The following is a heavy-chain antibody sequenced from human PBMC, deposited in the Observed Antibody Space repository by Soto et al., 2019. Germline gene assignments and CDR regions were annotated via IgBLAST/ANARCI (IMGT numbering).Heavy chain of an antibody. D-gene: IGHD5-18*01. CDR3: ATHPGTWTQLWLNY. J-gene: IGHJ4*02. V-gene: IGHV1-3*01. CDR1: GYTFTTYA. CDR2: INGDNGNT. Sequence: RASVKVSCKASGYTFTTYAMHWVRQAPGERLEWMGWINGDNGNTKYSQRFQGRVTISRDTSASTAYMELSSLRSEDTAVYYCATHPGTWTQLWLNYWGQGTLVTVSS.